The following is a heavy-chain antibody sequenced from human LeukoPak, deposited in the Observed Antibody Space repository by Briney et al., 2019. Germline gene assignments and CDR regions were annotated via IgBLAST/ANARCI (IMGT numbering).Heavy chain of an antibody. Sequence: GGSLRLSCAASGLTFSSYWMSWVRQAPGKGLEWVANIKPDGTEKYYVDSVKGRFTISRDNAKNSLYLQMNSLSAEDTAVYYCARDPMVRNYYYYYMDVWGKGTTVTVSS. V-gene: IGHV3-7*01. CDR3: ARDPMVRNYYYYYMDV. J-gene: IGHJ6*03. D-gene: IGHD3-10*01. CDR2: IKPDGTEK. CDR1: GLTFSSYW.